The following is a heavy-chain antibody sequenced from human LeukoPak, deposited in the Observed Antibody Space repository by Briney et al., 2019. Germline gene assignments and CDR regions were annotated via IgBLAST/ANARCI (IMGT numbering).Heavy chain of an antibody. V-gene: IGHV3-66*01. CDR1: GFTVSRNY. J-gene: IGHJ4*02. CDR2: IYSGGNT. D-gene: IGHD6-19*01. Sequence: GGSLRLSCAASGFTVSRNYMSWVRQAPGKGLEWVSIIYSGGNTFYADSVKGRFTISRDNSKNTLYLQMNSLRAEDTAVYYCAKAAGYSSGWFTDYFDFWGQGILVTVSS. CDR3: AKAAGYSSGWFTDYFDF.